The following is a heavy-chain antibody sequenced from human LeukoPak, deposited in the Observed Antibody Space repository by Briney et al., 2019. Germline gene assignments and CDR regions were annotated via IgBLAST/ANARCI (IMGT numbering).Heavy chain of an antibody. D-gene: IGHD3-22*01. CDR2: IIPIFGTA. CDR3: ANLYYYDSSGYYSDVDY. J-gene: IGHJ4*02. Sequence: SVKVSCKASGGTFSSYAISWVRQAPGQGLEWMGGIIPIFGTANYAQKFQGRVTITADESTSTAYMELSSLRSEDTAVYYCANLYYYDSSGYYSDVDYWGQGTLVTVSS. V-gene: IGHV1-69*13. CDR1: GGTFSSYA.